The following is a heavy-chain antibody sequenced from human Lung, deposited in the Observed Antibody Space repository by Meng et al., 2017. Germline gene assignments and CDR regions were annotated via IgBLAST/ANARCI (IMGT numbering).Heavy chain of an antibody. Sequence: QVQLQQWGAGLLRLSEPLALTCVVSGGSFSDYYWSWIRQPPGKGLEWIGEINHSGSTNYNPSLESRATISVDTSKNQFSLKLSSVTAADTAVYYCARPKQANWYFDLWGRGTLVTVSS. V-gene: IGHV4-34*01. CDR2: INHSGST. CDR1: GGSFSDYY. J-gene: IGHJ2*01. D-gene: IGHD1/OR15-1a*01. CDR3: ARPKQANWYFDL.